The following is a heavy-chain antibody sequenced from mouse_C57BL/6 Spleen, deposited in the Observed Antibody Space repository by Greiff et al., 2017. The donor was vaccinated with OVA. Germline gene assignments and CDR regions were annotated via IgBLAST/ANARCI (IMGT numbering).Heavy chain of an antibody. Sequence: QVQLQQSGAELVMPGASVKLSCKASGYTFTSYWMHWVKQTPGQGLEWIGEIDPSDSYTNYTQKFKGKSTLTVDKSSSTAYMQLSSLTSEDSAVYYWARSGYCSMDYWGQGTSVTVSS. J-gene: IGHJ4*01. CDR3: ARSGYCSMDY. CDR1: GYTFTSYW. D-gene: IGHD1-2*01. V-gene: IGHV1-69*01. CDR2: IDPSDSYT.